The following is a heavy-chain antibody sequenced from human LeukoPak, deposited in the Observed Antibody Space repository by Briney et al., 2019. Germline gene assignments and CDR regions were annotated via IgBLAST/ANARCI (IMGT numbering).Heavy chain of an antibody. CDR1: GYTFTGYY. Sequence: ASVKVSCKASGYTFTGYYMHWVRQAPGQGLEWMGWINPNNGGTNYAQKFQGRVTMTRDTSISSAYMELSRLRPDDTAVYYCARVPRGNYYFDYWGQGTLVTVSS. J-gene: IGHJ4*02. CDR3: ARVPRGNYYFDY. CDR2: INPNNGGT. V-gene: IGHV1-2*02. D-gene: IGHD1-7*01.